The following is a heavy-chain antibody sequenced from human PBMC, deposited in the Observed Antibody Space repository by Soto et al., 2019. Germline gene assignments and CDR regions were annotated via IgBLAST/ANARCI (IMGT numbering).Heavy chain of an antibody. CDR3: ARVPRAIVEVPAANDYYYYGMDV. CDR2: IIPIFGTA. CDR1: GGTFSSYA. Sequence: QVQLVQSGAEVKKPGSSVKVSCKASGGTFSSYAISWVRQAPGQGLEWMGGIIPIFGTANYAQKFQGRVTITADKSTSTAYMELSSLRSEDTAVYYCARVPRAIVEVPAANDYYYYGMDVWGQGTTVTVSS. J-gene: IGHJ6*02. D-gene: IGHD2-2*01. V-gene: IGHV1-69*06.